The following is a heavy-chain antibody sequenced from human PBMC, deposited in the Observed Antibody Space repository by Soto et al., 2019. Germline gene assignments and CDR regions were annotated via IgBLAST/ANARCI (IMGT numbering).Heavy chain of an antibody. Sequence: SETLSLTCAVYGGSFSGYYWSWIRQPPGKGLEWIGEINHSGSTNYNPSLKSRVTISVDTSKNQFSLKLSSVTAADTAVYYCARGRGYDYIWGSYRPRYFDYCGQGTLVTVSS. CDR2: INHSGST. D-gene: IGHD3-16*02. J-gene: IGHJ4*02. CDR1: GGSFSGYY. CDR3: ARGRGYDYIWGSYRPRYFDY. V-gene: IGHV4-34*01.